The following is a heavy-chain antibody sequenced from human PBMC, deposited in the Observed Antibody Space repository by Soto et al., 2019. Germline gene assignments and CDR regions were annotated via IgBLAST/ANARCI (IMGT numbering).Heavy chain of an antibody. CDR2: IYYSGIT. D-gene: IGHD4-17*01. CDR3: AKEDGGTPVIRELYFDY. J-gene: IGHJ4*02. V-gene: IGHV4-61*01. CDR1: GASVSGGSHY. Sequence: SETLSLTCTVSGASVSGGSHYWSWIRQTPGKGLEWIGYIYYSGITKYNPSLQSRVTISVDTSKNQVFLHLTSVTAADTAVYYCAKEDGGTPVIRELYFDYWGQGTLVTVSS.